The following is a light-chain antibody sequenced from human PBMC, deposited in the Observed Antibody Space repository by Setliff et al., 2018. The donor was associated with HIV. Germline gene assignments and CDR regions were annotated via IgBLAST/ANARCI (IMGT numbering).Light chain of an antibody. CDR1: SSDVGSYNL. CDR3: CSYAISSTFNCG. V-gene: IGLV2-23*03. J-gene: IGLJ1*01. CDR2: EGS. Sequence: QSALAQPASVSGSPGQSITNPCTGTSSDVGSYNLVSWYQQHPGKAPKLMIYEGSKRPSGVSNRFSGSKSGNTASLTISGLQAEDEADYYCCSYAISSTFNCGFGTGTKVTVL.